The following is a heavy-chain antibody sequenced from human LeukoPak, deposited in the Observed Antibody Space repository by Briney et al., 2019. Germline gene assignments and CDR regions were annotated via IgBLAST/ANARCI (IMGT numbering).Heavy chain of an antibody. CDR3: SKGLRHSGYSLFDY. V-gene: IGHV3-30*18. J-gene: IGHJ4*02. CDR1: GFTFSNYG. CDR2: ISYDGSNK. Sequence: PGGSLRLSCAASGFTFSNYGMHWVRQAPGKGLEWVAIISYDGSNKYYADSVKGRFTISRDNSKNTLYLQMYSLRAEDTAVYFCSKGLRHSGYSLFDYWGQGSLVTVSS. D-gene: IGHD3-22*01.